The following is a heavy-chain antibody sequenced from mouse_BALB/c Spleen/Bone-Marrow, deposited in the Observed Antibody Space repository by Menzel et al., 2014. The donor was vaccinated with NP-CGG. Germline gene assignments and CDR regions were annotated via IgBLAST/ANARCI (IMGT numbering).Heavy chain of an antibody. V-gene: IGHV1S81*02. CDR3: ARRTTTVVATDY. CDR1: GYTFXSYW. J-gene: IGHJ2*01. D-gene: IGHD1-1*01. Sequence: LVESGAELVKPGASVKLSCKASGYTFXSYWMHWVKQRPGQGLEWIGEIDPSNGRTNYNEKFKSKATLTVDKSSSTAYMQLSSLTSEDSAVYYCARRTTTVVATDYWGQGTTLTVSS. CDR2: IDPSNGRT.